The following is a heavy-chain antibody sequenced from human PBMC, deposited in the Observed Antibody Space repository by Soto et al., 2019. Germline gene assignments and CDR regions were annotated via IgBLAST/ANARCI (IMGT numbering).Heavy chain of an antibody. CDR2: IYHSGST. Sequence: PSETLSLTCAVSGGSISSGGYSCNWIRQPPGKGLEWIGYIYHSGSTYYNPSLKSRVTISVDRSKNQFSLKLSSVTAADTAVYYCARGVTTVTTFYYWGQGTLVTVSS. CDR1: GGSISSGGYS. D-gene: IGHD4-17*01. V-gene: IGHV4-30-2*01. J-gene: IGHJ4*02. CDR3: ARGVTTVTTFYY.